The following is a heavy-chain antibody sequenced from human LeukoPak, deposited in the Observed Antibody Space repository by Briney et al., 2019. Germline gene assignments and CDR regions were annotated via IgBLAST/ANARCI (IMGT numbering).Heavy chain of an antibody. J-gene: IGHJ4*02. CDR1: GYTSTSYD. CDR3: ARGHYDILTGYPSMPDYFDY. CDR2: MNPNSGNT. Sequence: ASVKVSCKASGYTSTSYDINWVRQATGQGLEWMGWMNPNSGNTGYAQKFQGRVTITRNTSISTAYMELSSLRSEDTAVYYCARGHYDILTGYPSMPDYFDYWGQGTLVTVSS. D-gene: IGHD3-9*01. V-gene: IGHV1-8*03.